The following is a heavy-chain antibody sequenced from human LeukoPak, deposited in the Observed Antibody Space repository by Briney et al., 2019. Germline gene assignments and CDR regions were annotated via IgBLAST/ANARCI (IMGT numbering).Heavy chain of an antibody. Sequence: GSLRLSCAASGFTFDDYGMSWIRQPPGKGLEWIGSIYYSGSTYYNPSLKSRVTISVDTSKNQFSLKLSSVTAADTAVYYCNYYDSSGYYRWGQGTLVTVSS. CDR2: IYYSGST. J-gene: IGHJ4*02. D-gene: IGHD3-22*01. CDR3: NYYDSSGYYR. CDR1: GFTFDDYG. V-gene: IGHV4-38-2*01.